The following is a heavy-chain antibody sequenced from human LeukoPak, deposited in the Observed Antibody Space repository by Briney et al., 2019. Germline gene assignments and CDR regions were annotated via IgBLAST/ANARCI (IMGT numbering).Heavy chain of an antibody. J-gene: IGHJ4*02. Sequence: GASLKISSKGSGCIFATYWIAWVRQMPGKGRDWMGIIYPGDSDTRYSPSFEGQVTISVDESTNTAYLQWSSLKASDSAMYYCARQLGLTSGWYDYWGQGTLVSVSS. CDR3: ARQLGLTSGWYDY. V-gene: IGHV5-51*01. CDR2: IYPGDSDT. D-gene: IGHD6-19*01. CDR1: GCIFATYW.